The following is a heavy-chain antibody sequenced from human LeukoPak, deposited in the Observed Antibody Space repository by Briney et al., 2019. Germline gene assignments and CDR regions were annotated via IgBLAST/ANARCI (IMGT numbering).Heavy chain of an antibody. CDR2: INPDGSEK. J-gene: IGHJ4*02. Sequence: GGSLRLSCAASGFTFNTYTMNWVRQAPGKGLEYVAYINPDGSEKNCVDSVKGRFSISRDNAQNTLFLQMNSLRAEDTALYYCARHGDFCFDNWGQGTPVTVS. CDR3: ARHGDFCFDN. V-gene: IGHV3-7*03. CDR1: GFTFNTYT. D-gene: IGHD4-17*01.